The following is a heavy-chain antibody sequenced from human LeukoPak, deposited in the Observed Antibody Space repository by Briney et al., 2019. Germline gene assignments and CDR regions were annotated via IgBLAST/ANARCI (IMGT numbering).Heavy chain of an antibody. V-gene: IGHV3-11*04. CDR3: ARDLVSGYSSSAG. CDR2: ISSSGSTI. D-gene: IGHD6-6*01. Sequence: PGGSLRLSCAASGFTFSDYYMSWIRQAPGKGLEWVSYISSSGSTIYYADSVKGRFTISRDNAKNSLYLQMNSLRAEDTAVYYCARDLVSGYSSSAGWGQGTLVTVSS. J-gene: IGHJ4*02. CDR1: GFTFSDYY.